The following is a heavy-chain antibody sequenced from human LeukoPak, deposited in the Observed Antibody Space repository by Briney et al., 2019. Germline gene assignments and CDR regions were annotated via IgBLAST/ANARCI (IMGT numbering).Heavy chain of an antibody. D-gene: IGHD1/OR15-1a*01. CDR3: ARGVSPVFFRTWFDP. V-gene: IGHV4-59*12. CDR1: GGSISSYY. CDR2: IYYSGST. Sequence: SETLSLTCTVSGGSISSYYWSWIRQPPGKGLEWIGYIYYSGSTNYNPSLKSRVTISVDTSKNQFSLKLSSVTAADTAVYYCARGVSPVFFRTWFDPWGQGTLVTVSS. J-gene: IGHJ5*02.